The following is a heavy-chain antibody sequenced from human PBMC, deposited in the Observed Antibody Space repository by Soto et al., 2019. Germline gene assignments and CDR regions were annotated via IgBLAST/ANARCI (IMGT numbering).Heavy chain of an antibody. D-gene: IGHD2-15*01. CDR1: GDSISTVDYF. J-gene: IGHJ5*01. CDR3: ARGRYCLTGRCFPNWFDS. V-gene: IGHV4-30-4*01. CDR2: IYKSTTT. Sequence: PSAPLSITCSVSGDSISTVDYFWAWIRQPPGQALEYIGYIYKSTTTYYNPSFESRVAISLDTSKSQFSLNVTSVTAADTAVYFCARGRYCLTGRCFPNWFDSWGQGTLVTVS.